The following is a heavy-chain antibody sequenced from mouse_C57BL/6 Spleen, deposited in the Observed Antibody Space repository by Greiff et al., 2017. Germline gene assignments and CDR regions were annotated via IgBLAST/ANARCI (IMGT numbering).Heavy chain of an antibody. CDR2: IHPNSGST. Sequence: QVQLQQPGAELVKPGASVKLSCKASGYTFTSYWMHWVKQRPGQGLEWIGMIHPNSGSTKYNEKFQSKATLTVDKSSSTAYMQLSSLTSEASAVYCCAREDSNPAWFAYWGQGTLVTVSA. CDR3: AREDSNPAWFAY. V-gene: IGHV1-64*01. D-gene: IGHD2-5*01. CDR1: GYTFTSYW. J-gene: IGHJ3*01.